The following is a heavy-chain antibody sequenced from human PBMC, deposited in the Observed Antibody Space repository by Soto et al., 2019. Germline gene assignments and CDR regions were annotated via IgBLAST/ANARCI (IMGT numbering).Heavy chain of an antibody. D-gene: IGHD3-3*01. CDR3: ASRGYDFWSGYPAPYYYYYGMEV. Sequence: ASVKVSCKASGYTFTSYDINWVRQATGQVLEWMGWMNPNSGNTGYAQKFQGRVTMTRNTSISTAYMELSSLRSEDTAVYYCASRGYDFWSGYPAPYYYYYGMEVWGQGTTVTVSS. CDR2: MNPNSGNT. CDR1: GYTFTSYD. J-gene: IGHJ6*02. V-gene: IGHV1-8*01.